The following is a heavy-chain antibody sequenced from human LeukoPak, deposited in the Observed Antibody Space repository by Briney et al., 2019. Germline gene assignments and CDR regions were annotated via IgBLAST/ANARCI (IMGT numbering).Heavy chain of an antibody. D-gene: IGHD3-22*01. CDR2: FSGSGGDT. J-gene: IGHJ5*02. CDR1: GFTFSSYA. Sequence: GGSLRLSCAASGFTFSSYAMSWVRQAPGKGLEWVSAFSGSGGDTYYADSVKGRFTIFRDNSKNTLYLQMNNLRAEDTAVYYCARGYYYEPRFDPWGQGTLVTVSS. CDR3: ARGYYYEPRFDP. V-gene: IGHV3-23*01.